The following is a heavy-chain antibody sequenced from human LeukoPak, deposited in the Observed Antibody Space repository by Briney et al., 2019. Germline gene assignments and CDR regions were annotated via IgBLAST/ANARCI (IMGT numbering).Heavy chain of an antibody. Sequence: ASETLSLTCTVSGGSISSYYWSWIRQPPGKGLEWIGYIYYSGSTSYNPSLKSRVTISVDTSKNQFSLKLSSVTAADTAVYYCARQYSSSFLFDYWGQGTLVTVSS. CDR3: ARQYSSSFLFDY. J-gene: IGHJ4*02. D-gene: IGHD6-6*01. CDR1: GGSISSYY. CDR2: IYYSGST. V-gene: IGHV4-59*08.